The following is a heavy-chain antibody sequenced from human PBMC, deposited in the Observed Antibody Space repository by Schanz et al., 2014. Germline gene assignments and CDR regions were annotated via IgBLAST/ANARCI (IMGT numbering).Heavy chain of an antibody. CDR3: ARGAGGGSGTYYGAYYNYYYMDV. V-gene: IGHV4-4*02. CDR2: IYHSGRT. Sequence: QVQLQESGPGLVKPSETLSLTCAVSGGSISSSNWWSWVRQPPGKGLEWIGEIYHSGRTNYNPSLKTAVTKAFDKSTNEFSLNLSSGTAADTAVYYCARGAGGGSGTYYGAYYNYYYMDVWGKGTTGTVSS. D-gene: IGHD3-10*01. CDR1: GGSISSSNW. J-gene: IGHJ6*03.